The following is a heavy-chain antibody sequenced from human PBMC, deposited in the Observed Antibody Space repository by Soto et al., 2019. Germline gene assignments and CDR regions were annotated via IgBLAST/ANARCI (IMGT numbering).Heavy chain of an antibody. J-gene: IGHJ4*02. V-gene: IGHV3-30*03. CDR2: ISYDGRNK. Sequence: GGSLRLSCAASGFTFSSYGMHWVRQAPGKGLEWVAMISYDGRNKHYIDSVKGRFTISRDNSNNTLYLQMNSLRPEDTAVYYCARVPPDYHDSGGAAFDYWGQGTLVTVSS. CDR1: GFTFSSYG. D-gene: IGHD2-15*01. CDR3: ARVPPDYHDSGGAAFDY.